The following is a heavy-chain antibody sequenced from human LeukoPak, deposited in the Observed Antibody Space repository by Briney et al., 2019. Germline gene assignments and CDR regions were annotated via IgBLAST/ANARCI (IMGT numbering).Heavy chain of an antibody. CDR2: ISGSGRSGT. CDR1: GFTFSSYA. D-gene: IGHD4-23*01. J-gene: IGHJ4*02. CDR3: AKAPGGGNWN. Sequence: GGSLRLSCAASGFTFSSYAMSWVRQAPGKGLEWVSVISGSGRSGTNYADSVKGRFTISRDNSKNTLYLQMNSLRVEDTAIYYCAKAPGGGNWNWGQGTLVTVSS. V-gene: IGHV3-23*01.